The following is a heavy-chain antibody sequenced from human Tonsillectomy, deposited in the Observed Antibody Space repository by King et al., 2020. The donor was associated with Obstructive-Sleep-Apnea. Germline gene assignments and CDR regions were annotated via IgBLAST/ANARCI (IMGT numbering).Heavy chain of an antibody. CDR2: INSYGSST. CDR1: GFTVSGYW. D-gene: IGHD3-16*01. Sequence: VQLVESGGGLIQPGGSLRLSCAASGFTVSGYWMHWVRQAPGKGLVWVSRINSYGSSTTYADSVKGRFTISRDNAKNTLYLQMNSLRAEDTAVYYCARGGGHYYYYYGLDVWGQGTTVTVSS. CDR3: ARGGGHYYYYYGLDV. J-gene: IGHJ6*02. V-gene: IGHV3-74*01.